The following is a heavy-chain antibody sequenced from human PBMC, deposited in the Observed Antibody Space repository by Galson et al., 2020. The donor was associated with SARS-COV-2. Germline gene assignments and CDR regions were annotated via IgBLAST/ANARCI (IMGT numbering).Heavy chain of an antibody. D-gene: IGHD6-19*01. Sequence: SETLSLTCAVYGGTFSGYYWSWIRQPPGKGLEWIGEINHSGSTNYNPSLKSRVTISVDTSKNQFSLKLSSVTAADTAVYYCAKGKEWLVQGRWVSNWFDPWGQGTLVTVSS. V-gene: IGHV4-34*08. CDR1: GGTFSGYY. J-gene: IGHJ5*02. CDR3: AKGKEWLVQGRWVSNWFDP. CDR2: INHSGST.